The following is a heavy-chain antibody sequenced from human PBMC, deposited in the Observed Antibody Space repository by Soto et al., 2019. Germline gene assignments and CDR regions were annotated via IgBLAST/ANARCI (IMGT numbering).Heavy chain of an antibody. CDR2: IYYSGST. V-gene: IGHV4-39*01. CDR3: ARHRGRGPGGYYYYYMDV. J-gene: IGHJ6*03. Sequence: SETLSLTCTVSGGSISSSSYYWGWIRQPPGKGLEWIGSIYYSGSTYYNPSLKSRVTISVDTSKNQFSLKLSSVTAADTAVYYCARHRGRGPGGYYYYYMDVWGKGTTVTVSS. CDR1: GGSISSSSYY. D-gene: IGHD3-16*01.